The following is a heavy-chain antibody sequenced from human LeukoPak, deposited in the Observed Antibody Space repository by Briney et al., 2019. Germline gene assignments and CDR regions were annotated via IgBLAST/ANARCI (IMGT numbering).Heavy chain of an antibody. CDR3: ARVTVGCSSTSCYAAFDY. CDR2: IYSGGST. Sequence: PGGSLTLSCSVSGFTVSSNYMSWVRQAPGKGLEWVAVIYSGGSTYYADSLKGRFTISRHNYKNTLYLQMNSLRAEDTAVYYCARVTVGCSSTSCYAAFDYWGQGTLVTVSS. V-gene: IGHV3-66*02. J-gene: IGHJ4*02. CDR1: GFTVSSNY. D-gene: IGHD2-2*01.